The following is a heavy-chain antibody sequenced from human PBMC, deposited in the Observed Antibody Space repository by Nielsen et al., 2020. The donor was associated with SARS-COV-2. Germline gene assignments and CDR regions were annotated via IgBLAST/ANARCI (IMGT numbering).Heavy chain of an antibody. V-gene: IGHV3-33*08. J-gene: IGHJ4*02. Sequence: GESLKIPCAASGFAFSTYGMHWVRQAPGKGLEWLAVIWYDGSNKYYADSVKGRFTISRDNSKNTLFLQMNSLRAEDTALYYCARDKRPTIAVAGTLSAAGDFWGQGTLVTVSS. CDR3: ARDKRPTIAVAGTLSAAGDF. CDR2: IWYDGSNK. CDR1: GFAFSTYG. D-gene: IGHD6-19*01.